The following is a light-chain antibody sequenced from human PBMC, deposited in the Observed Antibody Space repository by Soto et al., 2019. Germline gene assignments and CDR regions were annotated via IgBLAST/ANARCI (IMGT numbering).Light chain of an antibody. Sequence: EIVLTQSPATLSVSPGERATLSCRASQSVSNNLAWYQQKPGQAPRLLIYGASTTATGIPARFSGSGSGTEFTLTISSLQSEDFGVYYCQQHNAWPLTSGGGTKVEIK. J-gene: IGKJ4*01. CDR1: QSVSNN. V-gene: IGKV3-15*01. CDR3: QQHNAWPLT. CDR2: GAS.